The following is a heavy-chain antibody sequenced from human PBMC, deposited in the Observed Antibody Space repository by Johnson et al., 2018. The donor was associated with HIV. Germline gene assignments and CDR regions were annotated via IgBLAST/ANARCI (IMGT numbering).Heavy chain of an antibody. J-gene: IGHJ3*02. CDR2: ISGNGGNT. Sequence: VQLVESGGGLVQPGGSLRLSCAASGFTFSSYAMSWVRQAPGKGLEWVSAISGNGGNTYYAYSVKGRFTISRDNSKNTLYLQMKSLRAEDTAIYYGAKVDRPGIAAAPLDAFDIWGQGTMVTVSS. CDR3: AKVDRPGIAAAPLDAFDI. V-gene: IGHV3-23*04. D-gene: IGHD6-13*01. CDR1: GFTFSSYA.